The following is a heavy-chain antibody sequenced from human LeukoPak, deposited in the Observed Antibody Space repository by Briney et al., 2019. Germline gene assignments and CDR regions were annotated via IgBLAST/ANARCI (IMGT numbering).Heavy chain of an antibody. J-gene: IGHJ4*02. CDR1: IYTFTGYY. V-gene: IGHV1-2*06. D-gene: IGHD6-19*01. Sequence: ASVKVSCKPSIYTFTGYYMHWVRQAPGQGLEWMGRINPNSGGTNYAQKFQGRVTMTRDTSISTAYMELSRLRSDDTAVYYCARVFKGSGWYGEIDYWGQGTLVTVSS. CDR3: ARVFKGSGWYGEIDY. CDR2: INPNSGGT.